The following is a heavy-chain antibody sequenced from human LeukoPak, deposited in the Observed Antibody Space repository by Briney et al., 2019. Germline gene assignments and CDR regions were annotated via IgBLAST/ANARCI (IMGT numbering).Heavy chain of an antibody. Sequence: PGRSLRLSCAASGFTFSSYGMHWVRQAPGKGLEWVAVIWYDGSNKYYADSVKGRFTISRDNSKNTLYLQMNSLRAEDTAVYYCTRDGRVAYEMDVWGQGTTVTVSS. D-gene: IGHD2-15*01. J-gene: IGHJ6*02. CDR1: GFTFSSYG. V-gene: IGHV3-33*01. CDR3: TRDGRVAYEMDV. CDR2: IWYDGSNK.